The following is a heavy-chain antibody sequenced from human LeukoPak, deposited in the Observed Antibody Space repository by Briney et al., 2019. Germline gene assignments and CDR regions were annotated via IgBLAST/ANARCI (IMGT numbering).Heavy chain of an antibody. D-gene: IGHD3-22*01. CDR2: ISGSGGST. J-gene: IGHJ3*02. CDR1: GFTFSSYA. V-gene: IGHV3-23*01. Sequence: GGSLRLSCAASGFTFSSYAMSWVRQAPGKGLEWVSAISGSGGSTYYADSVKGRFTISRDNSKNTLYLQMNSLRAEDTAVYYCAKGGAYYYDSSGYFSIWGQGTMVTVSS. CDR3: AKGGAYYYDSSGYFSI.